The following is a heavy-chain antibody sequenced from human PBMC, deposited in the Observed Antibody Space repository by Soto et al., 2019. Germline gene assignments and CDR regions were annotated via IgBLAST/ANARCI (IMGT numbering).Heavy chain of an antibody. CDR1: GASISGFY. V-gene: IGHV4-4*07. J-gene: IGHJ4*02. CDR3: ARLVYDTRLNYMYFGF. Sequence: SETLSLTCTVSGASISGFYWSWIRKSAGKGLEWIGRIYATGTTDYNPSLKSRVMMSVDTSKKQFSLKLRSVTAADTAIYFCARLVYDTRLNYMYFGFWGQGTLVTVS. D-gene: IGHD3-10*01. CDR2: IYATGTT.